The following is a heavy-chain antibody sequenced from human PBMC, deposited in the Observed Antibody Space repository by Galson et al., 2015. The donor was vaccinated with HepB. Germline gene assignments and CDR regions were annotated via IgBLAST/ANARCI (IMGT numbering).Heavy chain of an antibody. CDR2: IYPGDSST. CDR3: ARQRYFDY. V-gene: IGHV5-51*01. Sequence: QSGAEVKKPGESLKISCSASGYIFSDYWIGWVRQMPGEGLEWVGFIYPGDSSTRYSPSFQGQVTISADKYIRTAYLQWSSLKASDTAMYYCARQRYFDYWGQGTLVTVSS. J-gene: IGHJ4*02. CDR1: GYIFSDYW.